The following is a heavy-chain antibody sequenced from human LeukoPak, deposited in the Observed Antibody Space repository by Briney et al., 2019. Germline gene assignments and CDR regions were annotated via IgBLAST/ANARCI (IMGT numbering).Heavy chain of an antibody. V-gene: IGHV4-38-2*02. CDR3: ARETVRGVIIKRVRFDP. Sequence: PSETLSLTCTVSGYSISSGYYWGWIRQPPGKGLEWIGSIYHSGSTYYNPSLKSRVTISVDTSKNQFSLKLSSVTAADTAVYYCARETVRGVIIKRVRFDPWGQGTLVTVSS. CDR2: IYHSGST. D-gene: IGHD3-10*01. CDR1: GYSISSGYY. J-gene: IGHJ5*02.